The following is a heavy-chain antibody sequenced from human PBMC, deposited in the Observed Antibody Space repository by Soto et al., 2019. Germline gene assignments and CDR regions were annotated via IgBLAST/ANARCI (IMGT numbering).Heavy chain of an antibody. V-gene: IGHV4-59*01. D-gene: IGHD4-17*01. J-gene: IGHJ1*01. CDR3: TKLRWGDHGGLLAS. CDR2: IYYTGTT. Sequence: PSETVALTCAVSGDSSSRDYWSCIRHPPGKGLEWIGYIYYTGTTNYNPSLKSRVTISVDTSKNQFSLKLSSVTAADTAVYYCTKLRWGDHGGLLASRGQRTLVLVSS. CDR1: GDSSSRDY.